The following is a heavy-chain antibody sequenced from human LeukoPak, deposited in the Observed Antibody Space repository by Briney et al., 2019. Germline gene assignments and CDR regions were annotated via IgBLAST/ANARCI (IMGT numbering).Heavy chain of an antibody. D-gene: IGHD6-19*01. CDR2: IEQDGSEK. CDR3: ARQYSSGFDY. V-gene: IGHV3-7*03. J-gene: IGHJ4*02. CDR1: GFTVSSNY. Sequence: GGSLRLSCVASGFTVSSNYMSWVRQAPGKGLEWVANIEQDGSEKYYVDSVKGRFTISRDNSKNTLYLQMNSLRAEDTAVYYCARQYSSGFDYWGQGTLVTVSS.